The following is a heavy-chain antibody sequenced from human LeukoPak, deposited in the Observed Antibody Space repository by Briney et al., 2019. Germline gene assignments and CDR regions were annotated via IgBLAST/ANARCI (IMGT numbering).Heavy chain of an antibody. CDR1: GGSISSGPYY. V-gene: IGHV4-61*02. CDR2: IYTTGST. J-gene: IGHJ6*03. Sequence: SETLSLTCTVSGGSISSGPYYWSWIRQPAGKRLEFIGRIYTTGSTDYNPSLESRVTVSADTSKNQVSLRLSSVTAADTAVYYCARDSGLWFGGKYYYNMDVWGKGTTVSVSS. CDR3: ARDSGLWFGGKYYYNMDV. D-gene: IGHD3-10*01.